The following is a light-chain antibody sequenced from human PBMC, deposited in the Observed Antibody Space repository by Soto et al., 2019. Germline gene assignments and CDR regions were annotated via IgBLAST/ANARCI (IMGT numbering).Light chain of an antibody. Sequence: DVQMTQSPSSLSAFVGDRVTITCRASQGIAPYLAWFQQKPGKVPKLLIYATSTLQSGVPSRFSGSGSGTDFTLTINRLQPGDVGTYYCQKYNSAPLNFGGLIKVEIK. CDR3: QKYNSAPLN. J-gene: IGKJ4*01. CDR1: QGIAPY. V-gene: IGKV1-27*01. CDR2: ATS.